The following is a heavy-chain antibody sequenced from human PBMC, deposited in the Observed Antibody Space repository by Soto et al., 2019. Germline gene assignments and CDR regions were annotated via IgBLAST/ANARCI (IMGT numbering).Heavy chain of an antibody. CDR2: TYYRSKWYN. J-gene: IGHJ5*01. D-gene: IGHD1-26*01. CDR3: VRLIGNSWLDF. V-gene: IGHV6-1*01. Sequence: SQTLSLTCAISGDSVSSSSVNWNWIRQSPSRGLEWLGRTYYRSKWYNDYAESVKSRITINPDTSKNQFSLHLNSVTPEDTAVYYCVRLIGNSWLDFWGQGTLVTVSS. CDR1: GDSVSSSSVN.